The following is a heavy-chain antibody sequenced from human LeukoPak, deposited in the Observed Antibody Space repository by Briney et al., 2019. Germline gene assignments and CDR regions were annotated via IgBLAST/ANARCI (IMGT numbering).Heavy chain of an antibody. Sequence: GGSLRLSCAASGFTFSGFGIYWVRQAPGKGLEWVAVISSDGSNKYYADSVKGRFTISRDNAKNSLYLQMNSLRAEDTAVYYCARDGITMRTDAFDIWGQGTMVTVSS. V-gene: IGHV3-30*03. CDR2: ISSDGSNK. D-gene: IGHD3-22*01. J-gene: IGHJ3*02. CDR1: GFTFSGFG. CDR3: ARDGITMRTDAFDI.